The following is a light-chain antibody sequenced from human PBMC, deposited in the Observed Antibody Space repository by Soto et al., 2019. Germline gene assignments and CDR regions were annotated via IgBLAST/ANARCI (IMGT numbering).Light chain of an antibody. Sequence: EVVMTQSPLSLPVTLGQPASISCRSSQSLAYIDGNTYLSWFQQRPGQSPRRLIYKVSNRESGVPDRFSGSGSGTDFTLKISRVEAEDVGASYCMPGTHWPPYTFGQGTKLEIK. V-gene: IGKV2-30*01. CDR1: QSLAYIDGNTY. CDR3: MPGTHWPPYT. J-gene: IGKJ2*01. CDR2: KVS.